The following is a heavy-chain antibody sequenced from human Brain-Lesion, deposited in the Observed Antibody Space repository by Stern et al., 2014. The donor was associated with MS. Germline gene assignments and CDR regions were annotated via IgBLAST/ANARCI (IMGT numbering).Heavy chain of an antibody. Sequence: QVQLQQWGPGLVKPSETLSLTCTVSGGSINSDHYYWGWIRQPPGKGLEWIGGVYYGGGTYYSPSLKSRVTMSVDTPKNQFSLKLNFVPAADTAVYYCARHIAVASTWVRWFDPWGQGTLVTVSS. V-gene: IGHV4-39*01. CDR1: GGSINSDHYY. CDR2: VYYGGGT. D-gene: IGHD6-19*01. CDR3: ARHIAVASTWVRWFDP. J-gene: IGHJ5*02.